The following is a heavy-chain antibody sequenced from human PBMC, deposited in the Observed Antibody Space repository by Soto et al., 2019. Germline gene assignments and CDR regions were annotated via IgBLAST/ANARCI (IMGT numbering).Heavy chain of an antibody. CDR1: GFVFGDYA. D-gene: IGHD6-19*01. CDR3: TRGRGTCGWYADY. V-gene: IGHV3-49*04. J-gene: IGHJ4*02. Sequence: PGGSLRLSCSASGFVFGDYAVTWVRQAPGKGLEWVGVVRSETYGGSTGYAASVKGRFRISRDDSESIAYLQMTNLKTEDTAVYYCTRGRGTCGWYADYWGKGIRVTVSS. CDR2: VRSETYGGST.